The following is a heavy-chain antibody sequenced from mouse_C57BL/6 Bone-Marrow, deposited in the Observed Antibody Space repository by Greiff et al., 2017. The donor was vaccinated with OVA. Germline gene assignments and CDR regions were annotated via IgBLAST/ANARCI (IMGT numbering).Heavy chain of an antibody. V-gene: IGHV6-3*01. J-gene: IGHJ2*01. CDR2: IRLKSDNYET. Sequence: EVQLMESGGGLVQPGGSMKLSCVASGFTFSNYWMNWVRQSPEKGLEWVAQIRLKSDNYETHYAESVKGRFTISRDDSKSSVYLQMNNLMAEDTGIYYCTGRWLLPYYFDYWGQGTTLTVSS. D-gene: IGHD2-3*01. CDR3: TGRWLLPYYFDY. CDR1: GFTFSNYW.